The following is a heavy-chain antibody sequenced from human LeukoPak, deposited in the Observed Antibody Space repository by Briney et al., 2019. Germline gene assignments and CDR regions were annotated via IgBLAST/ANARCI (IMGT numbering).Heavy chain of an antibody. CDR1: GDSISSGGYS. J-gene: IGHJ4*02. CDR2: IHDSGST. Sequence: SETLSLTCAVSGDSISSGGYSWSWIRQPPGKGLEWIAYIHDSGSTYYNPSLKSRVTISVDMSKNQFSLKLSSVTAADTAVYYCARGDSSSSPDFDYWGQGTLVTVSS. D-gene: IGHD6-6*01. CDR3: ARGDSSSSPDFDY. V-gene: IGHV4-30-4*07.